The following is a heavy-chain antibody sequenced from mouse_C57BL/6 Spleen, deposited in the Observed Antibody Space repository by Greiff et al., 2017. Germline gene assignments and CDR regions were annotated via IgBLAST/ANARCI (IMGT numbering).Heavy chain of an antibody. CDR3: ARGDGYSYFDY. D-gene: IGHD2-3*01. Sequence: QVQLQQPGAELVMPGASVKLSCKASGYTFTSYWMHWVKQRPGQGLEWIGEIDPSDSYTNYNQKFKGKSTLTVDKSSSTAYMQLSGLTSEDSAVYYCARGDGYSYFDYWGQGTTLTVSS. CDR1: GYTFTSYW. CDR2: IDPSDSYT. J-gene: IGHJ2*01. V-gene: IGHV1-69*01.